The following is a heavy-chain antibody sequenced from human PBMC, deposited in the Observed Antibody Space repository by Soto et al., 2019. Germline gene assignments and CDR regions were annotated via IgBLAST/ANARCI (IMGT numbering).Heavy chain of an antibody. V-gene: IGHV3-74*01. CDR1: GLTFSNYW. D-gene: IGHD3-3*01. CDR3: ASAVDYDFWSGTTHYRMDV. Sequence: GSLRLSCAASGLTFSNYWMHWVRQAPGQGLVWVSRISNDGTITDYADSVKGRFTVSRDNAKNTQSLQMDSLRSEDTAVYFCASAVDYDFWSGTTHYRMDVWGQGTTVTVSS. CDR2: ISNDGTIT. J-gene: IGHJ6*02.